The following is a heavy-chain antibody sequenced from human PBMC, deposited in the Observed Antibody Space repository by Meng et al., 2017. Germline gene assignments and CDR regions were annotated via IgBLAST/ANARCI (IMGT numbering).Heavy chain of an antibody. Sequence: SETLSLTCTVSGGSISSSSYYWGWIRQPPGKGLEWIGSIYYSGSTYYNPSLKSRVTISVDTSKNQFSLKLSSVTAADTAVYYCARADEILVGAYREVDYYGMDVWGQGTTVTVSS. V-gene: IGHV4-39*07. CDR3: ARADEILVGAYREVDYYGMDV. J-gene: IGHJ6*02. D-gene: IGHD1-26*01. CDR1: GGSISSSSYY. CDR2: IYYSGST.